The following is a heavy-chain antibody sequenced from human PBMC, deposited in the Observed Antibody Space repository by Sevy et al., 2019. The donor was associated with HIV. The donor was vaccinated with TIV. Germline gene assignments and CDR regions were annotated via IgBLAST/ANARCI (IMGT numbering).Heavy chain of an antibody. Sequence: GGSLRLSCAASGFTFSKYSMSWVRQPPGKGLEWVSTLSFGCGEINYADSVKGRFTISRDNTKSSVYLQMNNLRPEDKAVYYCAREGSTKPHDYWGQGTLVTVSS. J-gene: IGHJ4*02. D-gene: IGHD2-8*01. CDR3: AREGSTKPHDY. CDR2: LSFGCGEI. CDR1: GFTFSKYS. V-gene: IGHV3-23*01.